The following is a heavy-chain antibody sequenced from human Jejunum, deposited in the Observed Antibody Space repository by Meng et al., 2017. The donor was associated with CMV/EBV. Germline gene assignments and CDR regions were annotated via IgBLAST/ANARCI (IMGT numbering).Heavy chain of an antibody. CDR1: GYTFIANY. Sequence: KAAGYTFIANYRHWVRQAPGQGLEWLGWINPNSGATTYAQKFQGWVTMTRDRSISTTYIEVNSLKSDDTAMYYCVRSQMTTLPNFDYWGQGSLVTVSS. CDR3: VRSQMTTLPNFDY. D-gene: IGHD4-17*01. V-gene: IGHV1-2*04. J-gene: IGHJ4*02. CDR2: INPNSGAT.